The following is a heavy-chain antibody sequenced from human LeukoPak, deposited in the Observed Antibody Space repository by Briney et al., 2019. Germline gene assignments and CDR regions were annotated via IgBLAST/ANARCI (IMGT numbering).Heavy chain of an antibody. V-gene: IGHV1-18*01. D-gene: IGHD3-16*01. CDR2: ISAYNGNT. J-gene: IGHJ4*02. CDR3: ARGPTVGEGGTLLYY. Sequence: GASVKVSCKASGYTFTSYGISWVRRAPGQGLEWMGWISAYNGNTNYAQKLQGRVTMTTDTSTSTAYMELRSLRSDDTAVYYCARGPTVGEGGTLLYYWGQGTLVTVSS. CDR1: GYTFTSYG.